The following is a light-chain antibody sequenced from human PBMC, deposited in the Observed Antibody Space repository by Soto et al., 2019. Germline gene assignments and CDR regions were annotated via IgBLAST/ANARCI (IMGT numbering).Light chain of an antibody. CDR3: CSYTTSSTVV. CDR1: SSDVGAYNY. J-gene: IGLJ2*01. CDR2: DVS. V-gene: IGLV2-14*01. Sequence: QSALTQPGSVSGSPGQSITISCTGTSSDVGAYNYVSWYQQYPGKAPKVIIYDVSNRPSGVSNRFSGSKSGNTASLTISGLQAEDEGDYYCCSYTTSSTVVFGGGTKLTVL.